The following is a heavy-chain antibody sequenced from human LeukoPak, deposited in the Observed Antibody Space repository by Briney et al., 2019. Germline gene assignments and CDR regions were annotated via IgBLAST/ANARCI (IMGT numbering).Heavy chain of an antibody. CDR2: IHYSGST. Sequence: PSETLSLTCTVSGDSISTYYWSWIRQPPGKGLEWIGYIHYSGSTNYNPSLRSRVTISVDTSKNQFSQKLSSATAADTAVYFCARRAINSVMFDYWGQGTPVTVSS. D-gene: IGHD3-16*01. J-gene: IGHJ4*02. CDR3: ARRAINSVMFDY. V-gene: IGHV4-59*08. CDR1: GDSISTYY.